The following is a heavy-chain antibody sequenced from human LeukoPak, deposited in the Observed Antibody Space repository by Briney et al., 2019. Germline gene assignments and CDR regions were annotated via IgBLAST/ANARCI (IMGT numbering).Heavy chain of an antibody. D-gene: IGHD6-13*01. CDR2: ISWSSSDI. V-gene: IGHV3-21*01. CDR3: ARDRGSWYGGHSYYYGMDV. Sequence: PGGSLRLSCVASGLTLSSYNMKWVRQAPGKRLEWVSSISWSSSDIEYADSVKGRFTISRDNDKNSLYLQMNSLRAEDTAVYYCARDRGSWYGGHSYYYGMDVWGQGTTVTVSS. J-gene: IGHJ6*02. CDR1: GLTLSSYN.